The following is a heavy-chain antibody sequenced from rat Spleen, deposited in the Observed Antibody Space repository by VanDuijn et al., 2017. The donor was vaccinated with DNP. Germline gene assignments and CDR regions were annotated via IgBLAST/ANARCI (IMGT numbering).Heavy chain of an antibody. V-gene: IGHV5-31*01. Sequence: EVQLVESGGGLVQPGRSLKLSCLASGFTFNNYWMTWIRQVPGKGLEWVASITTSGDSIYTPDSVKGRFTNSRDNAKSTLYLQMNSLRSEDMAKYYCARAIYYYSRVYWYFDFWGPGTMVTVSS. J-gene: IGHJ1*01. CDR3: ARAIYYYSRVYWYFDF. CDR2: ITTSGDSI. CDR1: GFTFNNYW. D-gene: IGHD1-1*01.